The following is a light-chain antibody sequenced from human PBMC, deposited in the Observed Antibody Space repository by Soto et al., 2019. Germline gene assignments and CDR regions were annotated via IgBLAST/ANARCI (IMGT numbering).Light chain of an antibody. J-gene: IGKJ1*01. V-gene: IGKV4-1*01. CDR1: RSVLYSSNNKNY. CDR2: WAS. CDR3: QQYYSTPPT. Sequence: DIVMTQSPDSLAVSLGERATINCKSSRSVLYSSNNKNYLAWYQQTPGQPPRLLIYWASTRESGVPDRFSGSGSRTDFTLTISSLQAEDVAVYHCQQYYSTPPTFGQGTKVAIK.